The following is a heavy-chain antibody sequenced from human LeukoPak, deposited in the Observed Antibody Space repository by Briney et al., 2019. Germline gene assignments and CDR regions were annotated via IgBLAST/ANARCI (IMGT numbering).Heavy chain of an antibody. Sequence: GGSLRLSCAASGFTVSSNYMSWVRQAPGKGLEWVSIIYSGGSTYYADSVKGRFTISRDNSKSTLYLQMNSLRAEDTAVYYCARGRSGAFDYWGQGTLVTVSS. J-gene: IGHJ4*02. V-gene: IGHV3-66*01. CDR2: IYSGGST. D-gene: IGHD3-10*01. CDR1: GFTVSSNY. CDR3: ARGRSGAFDY.